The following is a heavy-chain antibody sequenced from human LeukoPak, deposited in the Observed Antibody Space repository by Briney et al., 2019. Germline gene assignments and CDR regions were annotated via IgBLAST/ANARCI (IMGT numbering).Heavy chain of an antibody. CDR2: IWCDGSNK. J-gene: IGHJ4*02. Sequence: PGGSLRLSCAASGFTFSSYGMHWVRQAPGKGLEWVAVIWCDGSNKYYADSVKGRFTISRDNSKNTLYLQMNSLRAEDTAVYYCARDRRQDSSSWFDYWGQGTLVTVSS. CDR1: GFTFSSYG. V-gene: IGHV3-33*01. CDR3: ARDRRQDSSSWFDY. D-gene: IGHD6-13*01.